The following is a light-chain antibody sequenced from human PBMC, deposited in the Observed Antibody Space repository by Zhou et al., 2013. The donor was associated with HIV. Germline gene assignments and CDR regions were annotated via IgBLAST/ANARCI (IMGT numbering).Light chain of an antibody. CDR2: GTS. CDR3: HQYGSSPQT. V-gene: IGKV3-20*01. Sequence: IVMTQSPATLSLAPGETATLSCRASQTLDTNLAWYQQRPGQAPRLLIFGTSSRATGIPDRFSGSGSGTDFTLSISRLEPEDFAVYYCHQYGSSPQTFGQGTKVAIK. J-gene: IGKJ1*01. CDR1: QTLDTN.